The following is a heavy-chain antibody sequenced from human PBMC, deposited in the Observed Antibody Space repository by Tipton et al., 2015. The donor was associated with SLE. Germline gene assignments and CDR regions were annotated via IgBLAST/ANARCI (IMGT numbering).Heavy chain of an antibody. D-gene: IGHD6-6*01. CDR3: ATSSSSAVFDY. V-gene: IGHV4-4*09. J-gene: IGHJ4*02. CDR1: GGSISSYY. Sequence: TLSLTYTVSGGSISSYYWSWIRQPPGKGLEWIGYVYIRARTDYNPSLKSRVTISVDTSKNQFSLKLNSVTAADTAVYYCATSSSSAVFDYWGQGTLVTVS. CDR2: VYIRART.